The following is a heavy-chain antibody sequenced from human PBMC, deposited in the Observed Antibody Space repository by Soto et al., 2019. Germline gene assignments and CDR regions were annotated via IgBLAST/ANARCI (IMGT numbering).Heavy chain of an antibody. CDR1: GFTFSSYG. CDR3: AITGGVKLNPIYDICIDV. D-gene: IGHD3-16*01. V-gene: IGHV3-33*01. Sequence: GGSLRLSCAASGFTFSSYGMHWVRQAPGTGLERVAVIWYDGSNKYYADSVKGRLTISRDNSKNTLYLQMNSLRAEDTAVYYCAITGGVKLNPIYDICIDVWGQGTTVTVSS. CDR2: IWYDGSNK. J-gene: IGHJ6*02.